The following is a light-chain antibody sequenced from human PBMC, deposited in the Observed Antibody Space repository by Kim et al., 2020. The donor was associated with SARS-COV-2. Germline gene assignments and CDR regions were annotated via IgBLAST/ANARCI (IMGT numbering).Light chain of an antibody. V-gene: IGKV3-20*01. CDR1: QSVRSNY. CDR3: QQYGSSPRT. CDR2: TAS. Sequence: SPGERATLSCRASQSVRSNYLAWYQQKPGQAPTLLIYTASNRATGIPDRFSGSGSGTDFTLFITRLEPEDFAVYYCQQYGSSPRTFGQGTKVDIK. J-gene: IGKJ1*01.